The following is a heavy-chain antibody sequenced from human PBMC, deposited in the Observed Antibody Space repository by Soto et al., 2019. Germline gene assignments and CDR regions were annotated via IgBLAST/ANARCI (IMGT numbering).Heavy chain of an antibody. V-gene: IGHV3-15*01. D-gene: IGHD3-22*01. CDR2: IKSQTDGGTT. CDR1: GFTFNKAW. Sequence: EVRLVESGGGLVKPGGSVRLSCSTSGFTFNKAWMTWVRQAPGKGLQWVGRIKSQTDGGTTDYTASVKGRFTISRDDSKNTLYLQMNSLKTEDTAVYYCKTVIMSYLYYYDGSGYLDFWGQGTLVTVSS. J-gene: IGHJ4*02. CDR3: KTVIMSYLYYYDGSGYLDF.